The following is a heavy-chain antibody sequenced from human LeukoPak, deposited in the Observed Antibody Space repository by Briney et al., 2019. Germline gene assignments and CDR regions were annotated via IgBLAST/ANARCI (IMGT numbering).Heavy chain of an antibody. D-gene: IGHD4-17*01. CDR3: ARPPGASSNDAFDI. Sequence: PGGSLRLSCAASGFTFSSYSMNWVRQAPGKGLEWVSSISSSSSYIYYADSVKGRFTISRDNAKNSLYLQMNSLRAEDTAVYYCARPPGASSNDAFDIWGQGTMVTVSS. V-gene: IGHV3-21*01. J-gene: IGHJ3*02. CDR1: GFTFSSYS. CDR2: ISSSSSYI.